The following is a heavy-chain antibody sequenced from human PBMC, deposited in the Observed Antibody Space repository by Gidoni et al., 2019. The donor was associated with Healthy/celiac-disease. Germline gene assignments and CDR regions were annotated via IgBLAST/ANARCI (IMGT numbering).Heavy chain of an antibody. CDR3: ARDLRYYDSSMMDV. V-gene: IGHV1-69*01. Sequence: QVQLVQSGAEVQQPWSSVKVPCTSSGATFSSSAISWVRQAPGQWLGWMGGIIPICGTANYAQKVQGRVTITADESTSTAYMELSSLRSEDTAVYYCARDLRYYDSSMMDVWGQGTTVTVSS. D-gene: IGHD3-22*01. CDR2: IIPICGTA. J-gene: IGHJ6*02. CDR1: GATFSSSA.